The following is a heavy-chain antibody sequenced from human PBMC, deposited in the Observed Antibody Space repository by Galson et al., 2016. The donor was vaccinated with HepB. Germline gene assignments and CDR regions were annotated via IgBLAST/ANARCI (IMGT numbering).Heavy chain of an antibody. Sequence: SLRLSCAFSGLTFDDYAMHWVRQAPGKGLEWVSGISWNSATVAYADSVRGRFIISRDNAKNSLYLQLNSLRPEDTALYYCTKDAPYNDIVTGYSRYYFDYWGQGSLVSVAS. CDR3: TKDAPYNDIVTGYSRYYFDY. CDR1: GLTFDDYA. D-gene: IGHD3-9*01. CDR2: ISWNSATV. V-gene: IGHV3-9*01. J-gene: IGHJ4*02.